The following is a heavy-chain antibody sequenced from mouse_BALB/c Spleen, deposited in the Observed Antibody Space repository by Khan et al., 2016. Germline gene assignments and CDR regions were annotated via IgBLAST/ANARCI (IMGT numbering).Heavy chain of an antibody. CDR1: GFTFSSYA. J-gene: IGHJ3*01. CDR2: ISSGGSYT. CDR3: ARDPFY. V-gene: IGHV5-9-4*01. Sequence: EVELVESGGGLVKPGGSLKLSCAASGFTFSSYAMSWVRQSPEKRLEWVAEISSGGSYTYYPDTVTGRFPISRDNAKNTLYLEMSSLRSADTAMYYCARDPFYWGQGTLVTVSA.